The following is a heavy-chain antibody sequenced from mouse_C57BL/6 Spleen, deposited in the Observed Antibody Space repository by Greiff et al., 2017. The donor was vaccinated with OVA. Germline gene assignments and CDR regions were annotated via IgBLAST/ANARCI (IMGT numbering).Heavy chain of an antibody. D-gene: IGHD1-1*01. CDR1: GYSITSGYF. CDR2: ISYAGST. V-gene: IGHV3-6*01. Sequence: EVQLQESGPGLVKPSQSLYLTCSVSGYSITSGYFWYWIRTFPGNILEWVGFISYAGSTNYNPSLTNRISITRDTSNNQYFLKLKSLTTEDTATYYCARGVDGSSYWYFDVWGTGTTVTVAS. CDR3: ARGVDGSSYWYFDV. J-gene: IGHJ1*03.